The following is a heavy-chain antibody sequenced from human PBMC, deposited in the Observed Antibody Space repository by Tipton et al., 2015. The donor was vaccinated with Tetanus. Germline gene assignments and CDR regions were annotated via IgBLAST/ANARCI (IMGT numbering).Heavy chain of an antibody. Sequence: TLSLTCTVSGGSISITSHCWGWIRQPPGKGLEWIGLTCYSGSTYYNPSLRSRVTISVDTSKNQFSLKLNSVTAADTAVYFCARIVRFADYFDSWGQGILVTVSS. CDR3: ARIVRFADYFDS. CDR2: TCYSGST. V-gene: IGHV4-39*01. D-gene: IGHD3-10*01. CDR1: GGSISITSHC. J-gene: IGHJ4*02.